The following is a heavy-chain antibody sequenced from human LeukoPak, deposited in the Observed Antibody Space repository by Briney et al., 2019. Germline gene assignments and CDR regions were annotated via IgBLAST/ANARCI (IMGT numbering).Heavy chain of an antibody. CDR2: IYSSGST. V-gene: IGHV4-4*07. CDR3: ARGYFNISTGYYIDY. CDR1: GGSISSYY. D-gene: IGHD3-9*01. Sequence: SETLSLTCTVSGGSISSYYWNWIRQPAGKGLEWVGRIYSSGSTNYNPSLKSRVTMSGDTSKNQFSLKLSSVTAADTAVYYCARGYFNISTGYYIDYWGQGTLVTVSS. J-gene: IGHJ4*02.